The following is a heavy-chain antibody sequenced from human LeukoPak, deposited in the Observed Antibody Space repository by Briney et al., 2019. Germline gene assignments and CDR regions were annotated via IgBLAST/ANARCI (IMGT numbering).Heavy chain of an antibody. D-gene: IGHD6-19*01. V-gene: IGHV3-21*01. CDR2: ISGNSNYI. J-gene: IGHJ4*02. Sequence: GGSLRLSCAASGFTFSGYTMNWVRQAPGKGLQWVSSISGNSNYIYYEDSVKGRFTISRDNAKNSLFRQMNSLGAEDTAVYYCARDEEIAVPGTLDYWGQGILVTVSS. CDR1: GFTFSGYT. CDR3: ARDEEIAVPGTLDY.